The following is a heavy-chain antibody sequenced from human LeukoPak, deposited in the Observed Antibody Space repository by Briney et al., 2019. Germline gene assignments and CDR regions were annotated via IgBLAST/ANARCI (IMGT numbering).Heavy chain of an antibody. CDR1: GFTFNDYY. J-gene: IGHJ5*02. CDR3: ATDGAGFDT. V-gene: IGHV3-11*05. CDR2: INIGSTNT. Sequence: PGGSLRLSCAASGFTFNDYYMSWIRQAPGKGLEWLSYINIGSTNTHYADSVKGRFTISRDNAKKSLYLEMNNLRAEDTAVYYCATDGAGFDTWGQGVLATVSS.